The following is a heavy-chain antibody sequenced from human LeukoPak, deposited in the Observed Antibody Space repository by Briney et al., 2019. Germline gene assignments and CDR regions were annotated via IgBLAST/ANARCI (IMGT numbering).Heavy chain of an antibody. V-gene: IGHV1-18*01. CDR1: GYTFTSHG. D-gene: IGHD3-22*01. CDR3: ARDNRVGGYYYDSSGYS. J-gene: IGHJ5*02. CDR2: ISAYNGNT. Sequence: GASVKVSCKASGYTFTSHGISWVRQAPGQGLEWMGWISAYNGNTNYAQKLQGRVTMTTDTSTSTAYMELRSLRSDDTAVYYCARDNRVGGYYYDSSGYSWGQGTLVTVSS.